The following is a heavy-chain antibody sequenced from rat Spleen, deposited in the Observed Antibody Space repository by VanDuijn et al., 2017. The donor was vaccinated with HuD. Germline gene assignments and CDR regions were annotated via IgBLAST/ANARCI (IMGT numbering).Heavy chain of an antibody. CDR1: GFTFSNYD. D-gene: IGHD1-11*01. CDR2: INTGGGST. V-gene: IGHV5-25*01. J-gene: IGHJ2*01. Sequence: EVQVVAAGGGFVQPGRSLKLSCAASGFTFSNYDMTWVRQAPTKGLEWVASINTGGGSTYYRDSVKGRFTFSRDNAKSSLYLQMDSLRSEDTATYYCGRRDYGGYGDYWGQGVMVTVSS. CDR3: GRRDYGGYGDY.